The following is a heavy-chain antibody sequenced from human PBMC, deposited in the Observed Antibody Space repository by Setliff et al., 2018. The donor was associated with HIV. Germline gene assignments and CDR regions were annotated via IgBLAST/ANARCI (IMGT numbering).Heavy chain of an antibody. D-gene: IGHD1-7*01. CDR3: TRDYAYDWNSVMDV. CDR1: GFTFSSYS. J-gene: IGHJ6*03. Sequence: LSLSCAASGFTFSSYSMNWVRQAPGKGLEWVSCISSSSSHIYYADSVKGRFTISRDNAKNSLYLQMNSLRAEDTAVYYCTRDYAYDWNSVMDVWGKGTTVTVSS. V-gene: IGHV3-21*01. CDR2: ISSSSSHI.